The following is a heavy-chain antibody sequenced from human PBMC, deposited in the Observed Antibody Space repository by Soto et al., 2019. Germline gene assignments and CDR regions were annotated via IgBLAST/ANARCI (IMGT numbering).Heavy chain of an antibody. V-gene: IGHV4-59*01. J-gene: IGHJ5*02. CDR2: IYYSGST. CDR3: ARDDSSGWYELWFDP. CDR1: GSSISSYY. Sequence: SATLALTWTVSGSSISSYYGRWIRQPLGKGLECIGYIYYSGSTNYNPSLKSRVTMSVDTSKNQFSLKLSSVTAADTAVYYCARDDSSGWYELWFDPWGQGTLVTVSS. D-gene: IGHD6-19*01.